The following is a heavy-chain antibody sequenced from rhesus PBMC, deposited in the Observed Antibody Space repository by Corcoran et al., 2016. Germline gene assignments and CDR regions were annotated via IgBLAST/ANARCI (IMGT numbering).Heavy chain of an antibody. CDR2: IYGSGGST. CDR1: GGSISSSNW. CDR3: AGRSGREARAFDF. J-gene: IGHJ3*01. V-gene: IGHV4-93*02. D-gene: IGHD3-16*01. Sequence: QVQLQESGPAVVKPSETLSLTCAVSGGSISSSNWWSWIRQSPGKGLEWIGGIYGSGGSTEYNPSLKGRVTISIDTSKNQFSLKLSSVTAADTAVYYCAGRSGREARAFDFWGQGLRVTVSS.